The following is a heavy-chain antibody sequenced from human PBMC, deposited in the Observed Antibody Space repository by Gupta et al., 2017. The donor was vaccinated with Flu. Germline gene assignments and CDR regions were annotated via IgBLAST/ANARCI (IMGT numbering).Heavy chain of an antibody. Sequence: EVQLVESGGGRVTPGGSLRLSCAVAGFMFSNSNMNWVRQAPGKGLGWVGSISSSGSYTYYGNSVKGRFTISRDNAKNSLYLEMNNLRAEDTAVYYCARDSGVIMRVVTLEIWGQGTTVTVSS. CDR1: GFMFSNSN. D-gene: IGHD3-22*01. CDR2: ISSSGSYT. CDR3: ARDSGVIMRVVTLEI. V-gene: IGHV3-21*01. J-gene: IGHJ3*02.